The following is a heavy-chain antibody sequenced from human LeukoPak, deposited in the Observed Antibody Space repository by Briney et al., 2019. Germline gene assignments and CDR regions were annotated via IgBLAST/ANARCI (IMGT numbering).Heavy chain of an antibody. Sequence: GASVTVSCKSSVYTFTSCDMNWVRQAPGQGLEWMGWMNANSGNTGDVQSFQGRITMPSDISIGTAYMELSNLTSEDTAIYYCTRGSSGRRDNWGQGTLVTASA. CDR3: TRGSSGRRDN. J-gene: IGHJ4*02. D-gene: IGHD6-19*01. V-gene: IGHV1-8*01. CDR1: VYTFTSCD. CDR2: MNANSGNT.